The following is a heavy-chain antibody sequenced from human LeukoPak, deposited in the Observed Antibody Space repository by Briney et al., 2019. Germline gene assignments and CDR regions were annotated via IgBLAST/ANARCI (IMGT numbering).Heavy chain of an antibody. J-gene: IGHJ3*02. CDR3: ARDGAFDI. V-gene: IGHV1-2*02. CDR2: INPDSGGT. Sequence: ASVKVSCKASGYTFTGYYIHWVRQAPGQGLEWMGWINPDSGGTNSAQKFQGRATLTRDTSISTVYMELSRLRSDDTAVYYCARDGAFDIWGQGTMVTVSS. CDR1: GYTFTGYY.